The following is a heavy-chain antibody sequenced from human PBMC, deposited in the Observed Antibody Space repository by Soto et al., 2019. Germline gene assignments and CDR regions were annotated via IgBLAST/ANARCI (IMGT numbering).Heavy chain of an antibody. D-gene: IGHD3-22*01. Sequence: QVQLVQSGAEVKKPGSSVKVSCKASGGTFSSYAISWVRQAPGQGLEWMGGIIPIFGTANYAQKFQGRVTITADESTSTAYMELSRLRSEDTAVYYCATYYYDSSGYFYAFDIWGQGTMVTVSS. CDR2: IIPIFGTA. CDR3: ATYYYDSSGYFYAFDI. CDR1: GGTFSSYA. V-gene: IGHV1-69*01. J-gene: IGHJ3*02.